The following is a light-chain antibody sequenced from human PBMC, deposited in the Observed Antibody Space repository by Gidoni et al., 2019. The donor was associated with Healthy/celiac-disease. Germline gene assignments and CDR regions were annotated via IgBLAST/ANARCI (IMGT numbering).Light chain of an antibody. CDR1: QSISSY. CDR3: QQSYSTPPEYX. CDR2: AAS. Sequence: DIQMTQSPSSLSASVGDRVTITCRASQSISSYFNWYQQKPGKAPKLLIYAASSLQSGVPSRFSGSGSGTDFTLTISSLQPEDFATYYCQQSYSTPPEYXFXQGTKLEIK. J-gene: IGKJ2*01. V-gene: IGKV1-39*01.